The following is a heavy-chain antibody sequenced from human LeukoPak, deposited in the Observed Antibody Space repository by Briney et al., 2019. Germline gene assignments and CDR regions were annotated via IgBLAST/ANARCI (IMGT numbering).Heavy chain of an antibody. CDR1: GGSISSSSYY. J-gene: IGHJ4*02. V-gene: IGHV4-39*01. Sequence: SETLSLTCTVSGGSISSSSYYWGWIRQPPGKGLEWIGSIYYSGSTYYNPSLKSRVTISVYTSKNQFSLKLSSVTAADTAVYXXAXQFXRELHQLGFXYWGQGTXVTVS. CDR3: AXQFXRELHQLGFXY. CDR2: IYYSGST. D-gene: IGHD1-26*01.